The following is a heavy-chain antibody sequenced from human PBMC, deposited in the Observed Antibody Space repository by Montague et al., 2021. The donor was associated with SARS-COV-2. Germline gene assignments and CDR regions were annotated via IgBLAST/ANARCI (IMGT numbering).Heavy chain of an antibody. Sequence: SETLSLTCAVSGGSISSSNWWSWVRPPPGKGLEWIGEIYHSGSTNYNPSLKSRVTISVDKSKNQFSLKLSSVTAADAAVYYCAGDPLWFGELLNPNAFDIWGQGTMVTVSS. V-gene: IGHV4-4*02. CDR2: IYHSGST. D-gene: IGHD3-10*01. J-gene: IGHJ3*02. CDR3: AGDPLWFGELLNPNAFDI. CDR1: GGSISSSNW.